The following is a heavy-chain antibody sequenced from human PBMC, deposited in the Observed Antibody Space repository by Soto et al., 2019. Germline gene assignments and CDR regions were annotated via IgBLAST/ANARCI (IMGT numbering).Heavy chain of an antibody. CDR3: ARETNYFDY. Sequence: ASVKVSCKSSGYPFTHYGITWIRQAPGQGLEWMGWISPFNGNTNYGQTLQGRVTLTTETSTSTVYMELRSLRSDDTAVYYCARETNYFDYWGQGTLVTVSS. J-gene: IGHJ4*02. CDR2: ISPFNGNT. D-gene: IGHD4-17*01. V-gene: IGHV1-18*01. CDR1: GYPFTHYG.